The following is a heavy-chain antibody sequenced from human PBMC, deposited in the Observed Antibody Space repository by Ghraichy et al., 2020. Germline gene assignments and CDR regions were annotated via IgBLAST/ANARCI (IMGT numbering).Heavy chain of an antibody. J-gene: IGHJ4*02. CDR1: GGSVSSGSYH. D-gene: IGHD3-3*01. Sequence: SETLSLTCTVSGGSVSSGSYHWSWIRQPPGKGLEWIGYFYHTGSTNYNPSLKSRVNISVDTSKNQFSLKVRYVTAADTAVYYCARKTRTIFEVVTYAFDYWGQGTLVTVSS. CDR2: FYHTGST. CDR3: ARKTRTIFEVVTYAFDY. V-gene: IGHV4-61*01.